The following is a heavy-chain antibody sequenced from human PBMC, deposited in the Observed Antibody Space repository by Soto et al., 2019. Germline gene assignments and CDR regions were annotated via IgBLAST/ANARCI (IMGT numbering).Heavy chain of an antibody. CDR3: AKGIAVAGQIFDY. Sequence: GGSLRLSCASSGLTFSSYAMSWVRQAPGKGLEWVSAISGSGGSTYYADSVKGRFTISRDNSKNTLYLQMNSLRAEDTAVYYCAKGIAVAGQIFDYWGQGTLVTVSS. CDR2: ISGSGGST. CDR1: GLTFSSYA. V-gene: IGHV3-23*01. D-gene: IGHD6-19*01. J-gene: IGHJ4*02.